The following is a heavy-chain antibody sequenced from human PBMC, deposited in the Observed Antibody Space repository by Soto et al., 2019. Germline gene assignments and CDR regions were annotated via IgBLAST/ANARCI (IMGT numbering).Heavy chain of an antibody. CDR1: AFSFSNAW. CDR2: IKSKTDGGTT. CDR3: TTTFYCCHCMDV. V-gene: IGHV3-15*01. J-gene: IGHJ6*02. Sequence: GSLTLSGAASAFSFSNAWMSWVRQAPGKGLESVGRIKSKTDGGTTDYAAPVKGRFTIPSADSKHTLYLQMNSLQTEDTAVYYCTTTFYCCHCMDVWGQGTTGTVTS.